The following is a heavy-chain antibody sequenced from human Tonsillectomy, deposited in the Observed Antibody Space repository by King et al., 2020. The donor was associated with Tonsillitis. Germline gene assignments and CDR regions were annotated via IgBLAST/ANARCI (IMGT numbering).Heavy chain of an antibody. V-gene: IGHV5-51*03. D-gene: IGHD2-21*02. CDR1: GYSFSTYW. Sequence: VQLVESGAEVKKPGESLKISCKASGYSFSTYWIAWVRQMPGKGLEWMGIIYPGDSDTRYSPSFQGQVTFSADKSINTAYLQWTSLKASDTAMYYCARLWLLSDASWFDPWGQGTLVTVSS. CDR2: IYPGDSDT. J-gene: IGHJ5*02. CDR3: ARLWLLSDASWFDP.